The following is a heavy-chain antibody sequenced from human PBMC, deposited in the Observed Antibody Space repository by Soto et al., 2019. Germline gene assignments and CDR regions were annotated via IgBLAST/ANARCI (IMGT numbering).Heavy chain of an antibody. J-gene: IGHJ6*02. CDR1: VLTFSSYA. D-gene: IGHD1-7*01. CDR2: ISYDGSDK. V-gene: IGHV3-30-3*01. CDR3: ARETGTSGYDYGMDV. Sequence: WWSLRLSCSASVLTFSSYAFHWCRQAPGTGLDWVAFISYDGSDKYYADSVKGRFTISRDTSKNTLYLQMNNLRPEDTAVYYCARETGTSGYDYGMDVWGQGTTVTVSS.